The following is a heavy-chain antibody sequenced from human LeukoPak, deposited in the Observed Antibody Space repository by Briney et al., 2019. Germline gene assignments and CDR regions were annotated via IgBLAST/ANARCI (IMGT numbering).Heavy chain of an antibody. Sequence: SETLSLTCTVSGGSISSGGYYWSWIRQHPGKGLEWIGYIYYSGSTYYNPSLKSRVTISVDTSETQSSLKVSSVTAADTAVYYCARQTPTGDFDSWGQGILVTVSS. CDR3: ARQTPTGDFDS. CDR2: IYYSGST. CDR1: GGSISSGGYY. J-gene: IGHJ4*02. D-gene: IGHD4-17*01. V-gene: IGHV4-31*03.